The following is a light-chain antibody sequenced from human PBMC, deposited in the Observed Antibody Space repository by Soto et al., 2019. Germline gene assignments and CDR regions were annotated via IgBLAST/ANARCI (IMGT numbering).Light chain of an antibody. CDR1: SSNIGANYD. V-gene: IGLV1-40*01. Sequence: QSVLTQPPSVSGAQGQRVTISCTGSSSNIGANYDVHWYQQRPGTAPKLLIFANSNRPSGVPDRFSGSKSGTSASLVITGLQAEDEGDYYCQSYDSTLSARYVFGTGTKLTVL. CDR3: QSYDSTLSARYV. J-gene: IGLJ1*01. CDR2: ANS.